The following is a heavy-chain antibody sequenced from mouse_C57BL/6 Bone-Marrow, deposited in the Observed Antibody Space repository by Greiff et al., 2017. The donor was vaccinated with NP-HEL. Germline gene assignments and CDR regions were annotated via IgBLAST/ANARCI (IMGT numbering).Heavy chain of an antibody. CDR1: GFTFSSYA. Sequence: EVKLVESGEGLVKPGGSLKLSCAASGFTFSSYAMSWVRQTPEKRLEWVAYISSGGDYIYYADTVKGRFTISRDNARNTLYLQMSRLKSEDTAMYYCTRDMGYDYYFDYWGQGTTLTVSS. D-gene: IGHD2-2*01. J-gene: IGHJ2*01. V-gene: IGHV5-9-1*02. CDR3: TRDMGYDYYFDY. CDR2: ISSGGDYI.